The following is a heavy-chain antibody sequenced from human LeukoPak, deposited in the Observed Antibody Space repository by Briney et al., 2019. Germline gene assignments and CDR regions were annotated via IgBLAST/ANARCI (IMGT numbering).Heavy chain of an antibody. J-gene: IGHJ4*02. CDR2: LYTAGST. CDR3: AKSGGVAGTTSYFDY. D-gene: IGHD6-19*01. Sequence: GGSLRLSCAASGFTVSNYYMSWVRQAPGKGLEWVSVLYTAGSTYYADSVKGRFTISRDNSKDMLYVQMNSLRAEDTAVYYCAKSGGVAGTTSYFDYWGQGTLVTLSS. V-gene: IGHV3-53*01. CDR1: GFTVSNYY.